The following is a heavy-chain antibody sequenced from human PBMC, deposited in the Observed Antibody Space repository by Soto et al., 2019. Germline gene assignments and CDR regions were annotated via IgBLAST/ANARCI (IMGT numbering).Heavy chain of an antibody. CDR1: GGLFSSFA. D-gene: IGHD3-16*01. CDR2: ILPVFGTT. V-gene: IGHV1-69*01. J-gene: IGHJ4*02. CDR3: ARGGSPYVWFNEF. Sequence: QGQLVQSGPEVKTVGSSVKLSCKGSGGLFSSFAISWVRQAPGQGLEWLGGILPVFGTTNYPEKFQDRVTITADESTNTAYMELSSLTSGDTAIYYCARGGSPYVWFNEFWGQGTLVTVSS.